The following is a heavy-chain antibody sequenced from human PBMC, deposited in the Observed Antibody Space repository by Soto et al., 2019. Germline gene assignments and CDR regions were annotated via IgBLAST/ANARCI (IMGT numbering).Heavy chain of an antibody. Sequence: PGGSLRLACAASGFTFSSYGMHWVRQAPGKGLEWVAVISYDGSNKYYADSVKGRFTISRDNSKNTLYLQMNSLRAEDTAVYYCAKDQRRRITMVRGVIGDAFDIWGQGTMVTVSS. CDR1: GFTFSSYG. V-gene: IGHV3-30*18. CDR3: AKDQRRRITMVRGVIGDAFDI. J-gene: IGHJ3*02. D-gene: IGHD3-10*01. CDR2: ISYDGSNK.